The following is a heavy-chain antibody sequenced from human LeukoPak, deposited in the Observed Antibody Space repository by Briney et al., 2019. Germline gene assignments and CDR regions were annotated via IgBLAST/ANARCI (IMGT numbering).Heavy chain of an antibody. Sequence: ASVKVSCKASGYTFTSYYMHWVRQAPGQGLEWMGIINPNGGSTSYAQKFQGRVTMTRDTSTSTVYMELSSLRSEDTAVYYCAREYSGHYYDSSGDYWGLWGQGTLVTVSS. V-gene: IGHV1-46*01. D-gene: IGHD3-22*01. CDR2: INPNGGST. CDR3: AREYSGHYYDSSGDYWGL. J-gene: IGHJ4*02. CDR1: GYTFTSYY.